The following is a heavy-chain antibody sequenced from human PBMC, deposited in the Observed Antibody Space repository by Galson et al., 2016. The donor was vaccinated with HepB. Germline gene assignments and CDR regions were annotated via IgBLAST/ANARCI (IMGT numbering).Heavy chain of an antibody. Sequence: SVKVSCKASGYTFTNYYMHWVRQAPGQGLEWMGLIKPSDGKTTYAQRFQGRVTMTRDTSTSTVYMELSSLRSEDTAVYYCVRGQTADYWGQGTLVTVSP. V-gene: IGHV1-46*01. J-gene: IGHJ4*02. CDR2: IKPSDGKT. CDR1: GYTFTNYY. CDR3: VRGQTADY.